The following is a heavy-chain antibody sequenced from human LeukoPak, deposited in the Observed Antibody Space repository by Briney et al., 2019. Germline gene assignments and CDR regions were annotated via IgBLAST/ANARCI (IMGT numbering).Heavy chain of an antibody. J-gene: IGHJ5*02. CDR2: IGSGGDTI. V-gene: IGHV3-11*04. CDR1: GFTFSDYY. Sequence: GGSLRLSCAASGFTFSDYYMRWIRQAPGKGLEWVSYIGSGGDTIYYADSVRGRFTISRDNAKNSLYLQMNSLRAEDTAVYYCARDPVASSWYFGWFDPWGQGTLVTVSS. CDR3: ARDPVASSWYFGWFDP. D-gene: IGHD6-13*01.